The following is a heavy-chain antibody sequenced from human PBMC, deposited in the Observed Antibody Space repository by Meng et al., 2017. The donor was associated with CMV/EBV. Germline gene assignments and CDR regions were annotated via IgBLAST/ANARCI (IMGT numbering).Heavy chain of an antibody. CDR1: GYTFTSYY. D-gene: IGHD1-26*01. Sequence: QGELVRSGGGVKKPGPAVKVSCKASGYTFTSYYMHWVRQAPGQGLEWMGIINPSGGSTSYAQKFQGRVTMTRDTSTSTVYMELSSLRSEDTAVDYCARESGSVGDYWGQGTLVTVSS. CDR3: ARESGSVGDY. J-gene: IGHJ4*02. CDR2: INPSGGST. V-gene: IGHV1-46*01.